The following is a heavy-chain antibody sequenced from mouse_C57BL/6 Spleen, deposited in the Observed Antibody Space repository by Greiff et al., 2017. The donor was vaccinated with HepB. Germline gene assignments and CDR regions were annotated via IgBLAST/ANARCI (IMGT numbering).Heavy chain of an antibody. V-gene: IGHV1-81*01. Sequence: QVHVKQSGAELARPGASVKLSCKASGYTFTSYGISWVKQRTGQGLEWIGEIYPRSGNTYYNEKFKGKATLTADKSSSTAYMELRSLTSEDSAVYFCAREDDYDAMDYWGQGTSVTVSS. CDR1: GYTFTSYG. CDR2: IYPRSGNT. CDR3: AREDDYDAMDY. J-gene: IGHJ4*01.